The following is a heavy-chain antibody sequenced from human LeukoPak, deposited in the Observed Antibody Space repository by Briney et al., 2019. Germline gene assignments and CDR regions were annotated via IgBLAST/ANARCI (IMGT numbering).Heavy chain of an antibody. J-gene: IGHJ4*02. V-gene: IGHV4-38-2*02. CDR2: IYRSGST. D-gene: IGHD6-19*01. Sequence: SETLSLTCTVSGYSISNGYYWDWIRQPPGRGLEWIGNIYRSGSTSYNPSLKSRVTISVDTPKNQFSLKVNSVTAADTAVYYCARRHSSGWFYYWGRGTLVTVSS. CDR3: ARRHSSGWFYY. CDR1: GYSISNGYY.